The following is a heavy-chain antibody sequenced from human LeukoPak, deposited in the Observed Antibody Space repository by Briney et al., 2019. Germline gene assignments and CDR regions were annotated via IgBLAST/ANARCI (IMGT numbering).Heavy chain of an antibody. Sequence: GESLKISCKGSGYIFTHYWIGWVRQMPGKGLEWIGIINPADSDTRYSPSFQGQVLISADKSISTAYLHWGSLKASDTAMYFCARRRSSTSDAVDIWGQGTMVTVS. CDR2: INPADSDT. V-gene: IGHV5-51*01. J-gene: IGHJ3*02. CDR3: ARRRSSTSDAVDI. CDR1: GYIFTHYW.